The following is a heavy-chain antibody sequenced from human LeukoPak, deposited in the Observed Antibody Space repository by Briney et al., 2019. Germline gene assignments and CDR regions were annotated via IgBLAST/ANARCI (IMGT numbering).Heavy chain of an antibody. D-gene: IGHD1-14*01. CDR1: GFTFSSYA. Sequence: PWGSLRLSCAASGFTFSSYAMNWVRQVPGKGLEWVSSISGSGGNTYYADSVKSRFTISRDNSKNTLYLQMNSLRADDTAVYYCAKPAKTDYADYWGQGTLVTVSS. V-gene: IGHV3-23*01. J-gene: IGHJ4*02. CDR3: AKPAKTDYADY. CDR2: ISGSGGNT.